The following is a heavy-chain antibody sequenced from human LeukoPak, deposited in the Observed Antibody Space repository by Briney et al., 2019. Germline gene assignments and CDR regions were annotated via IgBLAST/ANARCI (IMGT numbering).Heavy chain of an antibody. Sequence: NPSETLSLTCTVSGGSISSYYWSWIRQPPGKGLEWIGYIYYSGSTNYNPFLKSRVTISVDTSKNQFSLKLSSVTAADTAVYYCARGHRGGGSYSYYYYYMDVWGKGTTVTVSS. D-gene: IGHD1-26*01. V-gene: IGHV4-59*01. CDR1: GGSISSYY. J-gene: IGHJ6*03. CDR3: ARGHRGGGSYSYYYYYMDV. CDR2: IYYSGST.